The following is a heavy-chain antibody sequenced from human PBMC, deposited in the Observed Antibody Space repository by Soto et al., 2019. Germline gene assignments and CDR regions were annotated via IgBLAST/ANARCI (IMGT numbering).Heavy chain of an antibody. D-gene: IGHD1-1*01. Sequence: VQLQESGPGLVKPSHTLSLTCTVSGGSFNSDDYYWSWIRQPPGKGLEWIGYIYYSGSTNSNPSLKSRVTMSVDTSKNQFSLRLRSVTAADTAVYFCVRARYAFFDYWGQGTLVIVSS. J-gene: IGHJ4*02. CDR3: VRARYAFFDY. CDR2: IYYSGST. CDR1: GGSFNSDDYY. V-gene: IGHV4-30-4*01.